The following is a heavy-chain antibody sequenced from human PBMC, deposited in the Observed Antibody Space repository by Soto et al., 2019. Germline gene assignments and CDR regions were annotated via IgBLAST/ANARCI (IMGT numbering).Heavy chain of an antibody. CDR1: VFTFSDFA. V-gene: IGHV3-64D*06. CDR3: VKTRLAVRALMAYYYGMDV. CDR2: NSTDGGST. D-gene: IGHD3-10*01. J-gene: IGHJ6*02. Sequence: QTREALSLSCLPCVFTFSDFAMDWVRQAPGKGLEYVSANSTDGGSTYSVDSVRGRFTISRDNSKNTLYLQMTSLRPDDTGVYYCVKTRLAVRALMAYYYGMDVWGLGAPVTVSS.